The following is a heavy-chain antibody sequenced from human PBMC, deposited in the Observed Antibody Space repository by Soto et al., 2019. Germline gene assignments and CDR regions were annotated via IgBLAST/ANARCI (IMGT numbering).Heavy chain of an antibody. D-gene: IGHD2-2*01. Sequence: SETLSLTCAVYGGSFSGYYWSWIRQRPGKGLEWIGDINHSGSTNYNPSLKSRVTISVDTSKNQFSLKLSSVTAADTAVYYCARAWSSTSCYFDYWGQGTLVTVS. CDR1: GGSFSGYY. J-gene: IGHJ4*02. CDR2: INHSGST. CDR3: ARAWSSTSCYFDY. V-gene: IGHV4-34*01.